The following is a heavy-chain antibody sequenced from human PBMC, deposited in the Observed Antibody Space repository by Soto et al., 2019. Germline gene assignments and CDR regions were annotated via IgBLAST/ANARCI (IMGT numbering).Heavy chain of an antibody. D-gene: IGHD2-2*01. CDR3: ARDLGYCSSTSCSKGDY. V-gene: IGHV3-66*01. Sequence: EVQLVESGGGLVQPGGSLRLSCAASGFTVSSNYMSWVRQAPGKGLEWVSVIYSGGSTYYADSVKGRFTISRDNSKNTLYLQMNSLRADDTAVYYCARDLGYCSSTSCSKGDYWGQGTLVTVSS. CDR1: GFTVSSNY. J-gene: IGHJ4*02. CDR2: IYSGGST.